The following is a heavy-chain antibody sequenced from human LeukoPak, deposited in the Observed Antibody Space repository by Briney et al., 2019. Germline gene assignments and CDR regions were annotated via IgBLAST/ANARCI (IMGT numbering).Heavy chain of an antibody. CDR2: INPSGGST. CDR1: GYTFTSYY. CDR3: ARDLDSYYYDSSGYYLDY. Sequence: ASVKVSCKASGYTFTSYYMHWVRQAPGQGLEWMGIINPSGGSTSYAQKFQGRVTMTRDTSTSTVYMELSSLRSEDTAVYYCARDLDSYYYDSSGYYLDYWGQGTLVTVSS. J-gene: IGHJ4*02. V-gene: IGHV1-46*01. D-gene: IGHD3-22*01.